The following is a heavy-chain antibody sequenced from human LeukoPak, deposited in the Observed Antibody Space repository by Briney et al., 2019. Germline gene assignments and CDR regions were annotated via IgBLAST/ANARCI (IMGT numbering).Heavy chain of an antibody. CDR1: GFTFSTYW. CDR3: TTSGSSSSYYYYGMDV. CDR2: IKSKTDGGTT. V-gene: IGHV3-15*01. J-gene: IGHJ6*02. Sequence: GGSLRLSCAASGFTFSTYWMSWVRQAPGKGLEWVGRIKSKTDGGTTDYAAPVKGRFTISRDDSKNTLYLQMNSLKTEDTVVYYCTTSGSSSSYYYYGMDVWGQGTTVTVSS. D-gene: IGHD6-6*01.